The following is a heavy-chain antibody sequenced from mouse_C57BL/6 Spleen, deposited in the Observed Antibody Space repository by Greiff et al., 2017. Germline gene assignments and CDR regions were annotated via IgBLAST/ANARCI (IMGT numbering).Heavy chain of an antibody. D-gene: IGHD6-1*01. V-gene: IGHV3-6*01. CDR3: ARGDSPWYCDV. Sequence: EVHLVESGPGLVKPSQSLSLTCSVTGYSITSGYYWNWIRQFPGNKLEWMGYISYDGSNNYNPSLKNRISITRDPSKNQFFLKLNSVTTEDTATYYCARGDSPWYCDVWGTGTTVTVSS. CDR1: GYSITSGYY. J-gene: IGHJ1*03. CDR2: ISYDGSN.